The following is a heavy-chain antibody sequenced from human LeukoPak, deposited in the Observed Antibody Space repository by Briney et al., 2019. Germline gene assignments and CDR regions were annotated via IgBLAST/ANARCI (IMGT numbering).Heavy chain of an antibody. CDR3: ARVGLDWGSIDY. V-gene: IGHV4-34*01. CDR2: INHSGST. D-gene: IGHD3/OR15-3a*01. CDR1: GGSFSGYY. J-gene: IGHJ4*02. Sequence: SETLSLTCAVYGGSFSGYYWSWIRQPPGKGLEWIGEINHSGSTNYNPSLKSRVTISVDTSKNQFSLNLSSVTAADTAVYYCARVGLDWGSIDYWGQGTLVTVSS.